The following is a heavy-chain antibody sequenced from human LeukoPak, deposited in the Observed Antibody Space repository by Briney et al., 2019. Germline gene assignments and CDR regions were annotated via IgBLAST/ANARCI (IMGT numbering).Heavy chain of an antibody. Sequence: GESLKISCKGSGYSFTSYWIGWVRQMPGKGLEWMGIICPGDSDTRYSPSFQGQVTISADKSISTAYLQWSSLKASDTAMYYCARHGGYSYGPYYYYYMDVWGKGTTVTVSS. D-gene: IGHD5-18*01. J-gene: IGHJ6*03. CDR1: GYSFTSYW. V-gene: IGHV5-51*01. CDR2: ICPGDSDT. CDR3: ARHGGYSYGPYYYYYMDV.